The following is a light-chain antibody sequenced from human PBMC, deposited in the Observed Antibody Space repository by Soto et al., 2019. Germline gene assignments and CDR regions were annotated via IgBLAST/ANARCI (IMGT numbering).Light chain of an antibody. CDR1: QSASRSH. J-gene: IGKJ4*01. V-gene: IGKV3-20*01. CDR2: GAS. Sequence: EIVLTQSPGTLSLSPGERATLSCRASQSASRSHLAWYHQKPGQAPRLLIYGASSRATGIPDRFSGSGSGTDFTLTISRLESEDFAVYYCQQYGSSPLTFGGGTKVEI. CDR3: QQYGSSPLT.